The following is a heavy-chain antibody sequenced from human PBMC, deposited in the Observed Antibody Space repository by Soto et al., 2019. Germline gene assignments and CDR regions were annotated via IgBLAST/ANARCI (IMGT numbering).Heavy chain of an antibody. Sequence: SETLSLTCAVYGGSFSGYYWSWIRQPPGKGLEWIREINHSGSTNYNPSLKSRVTISVDTSKNQFSLKLSSVTAADTAVYYCARGKYSSSWYGGLYYYYYGMDVWGQGTTVTVSS. D-gene: IGHD6-13*01. CDR1: GGSFSGYY. CDR2: INHSGST. V-gene: IGHV4-34*01. CDR3: ARGKYSSSWYGGLYYYYYGMDV. J-gene: IGHJ6*02.